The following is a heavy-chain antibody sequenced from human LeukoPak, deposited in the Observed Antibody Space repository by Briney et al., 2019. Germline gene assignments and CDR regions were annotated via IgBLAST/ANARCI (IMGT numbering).Heavy chain of an antibody. J-gene: IGHJ4*02. V-gene: IGHV1-2*04. D-gene: IGHD2-2*01. CDR2: INPNSGGT. CDR3: ASDIVVVPAAMGDY. CDR1: GYTFTGYY. Sequence: ASVKVSCKASGYTFTGYYIHWVRQAPGQGLEWMGWINPNSGGTNYAQNFQGWVTMTRDTSISTAYMELSRLRSDDTAVYYCASDIVVVPAAMGDYWGQGTLVTVSS.